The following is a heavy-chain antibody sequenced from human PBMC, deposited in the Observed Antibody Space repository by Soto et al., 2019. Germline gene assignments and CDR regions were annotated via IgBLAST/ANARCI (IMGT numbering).Heavy chain of an antibody. CDR2: INPGGGST. CDR1: GYTFTNYY. J-gene: IGHJ6*02. V-gene: IGHV1-46*01. CDR3: ARPRGGYNDYGLDV. Sequence: GASVKVSCKASGYTFTNYYIHWVRQAPGQGLEWVGIINPGGGSTSYAQKFEGRVTMTRDTSTSTVYMDLSSLKSEDTAVYYCARPRGGYNDYGLDVWGQGTTVTVS. D-gene: IGHD2-15*01.